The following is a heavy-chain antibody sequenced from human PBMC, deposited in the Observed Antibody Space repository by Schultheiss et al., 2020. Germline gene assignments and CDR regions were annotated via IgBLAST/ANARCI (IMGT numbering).Heavy chain of an antibody. J-gene: IGHJ6*02. V-gene: IGHV4-39*01. CDR1: GGSISSSSYY. Sequence: SQTLSLTCTVSGGSISSSSYYWGWIRQPPGKGLEWIGSIYYSGSTYYNPSLKSRVTISVDTSKNQFSLKLSSVTAADTAVYYCARHDYDYYYGMDVWGQGTTVTVS. CDR2: IYYSGST. CDR3: ARHDYDYYYGMDV.